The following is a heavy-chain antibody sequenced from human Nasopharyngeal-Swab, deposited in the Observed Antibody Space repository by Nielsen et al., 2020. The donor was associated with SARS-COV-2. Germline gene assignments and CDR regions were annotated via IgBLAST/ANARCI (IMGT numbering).Heavy chain of an antibody. CDR3: ARASVVPAAMDYYYYMDV. V-gene: IGHV4-59*01. Sequence: WIRQPPGKGLEWIGYIYYSGSTNYNPSLKSRVTISVDTSKNQFSLKLSSVTAADTAVYYCARASVVPAAMDYYYYMDVWGKGTTVTV. CDR2: IYYSGST. D-gene: IGHD2-2*01. J-gene: IGHJ6*03.